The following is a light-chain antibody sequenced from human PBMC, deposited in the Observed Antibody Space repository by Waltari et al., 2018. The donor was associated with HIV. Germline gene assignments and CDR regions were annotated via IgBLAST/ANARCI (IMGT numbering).Light chain of an antibody. CDR2: GTT. Sequence: ETVMTQSPATLSVSPGERVILSCRARQSVRGDLAWVLNKPGQSPRLLIFGTTTRATSIPARFTGSGYGTEFTLTISSLQSEDFCFYYCQQYNHWPLTFGGGTKVEIK. CDR3: QQYNHWPLT. V-gene: IGKV3-15*01. J-gene: IGKJ4*01. CDR1: QSVRGD.